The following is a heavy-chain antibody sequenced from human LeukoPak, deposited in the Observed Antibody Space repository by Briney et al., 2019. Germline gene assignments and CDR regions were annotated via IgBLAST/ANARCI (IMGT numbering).Heavy chain of an antibody. CDR2: ISAYNGNT. J-gene: IGHJ6*02. V-gene: IGHV1-18*01. D-gene: IGHD6-6*01. Sequence: ASVKVSCKASGYTFTSYGISWVRQAPGQGLEWMGWISAYNGNTNYAQKLQGRVTMTTDTSTSTAYMELRSLRSDDTAVYYCARVSWGSSSLPYYYYGMDVWGQGTTVTVSS. CDR3: ARVSWGSSSLPYYYYGMDV. CDR1: GYTFTSYG.